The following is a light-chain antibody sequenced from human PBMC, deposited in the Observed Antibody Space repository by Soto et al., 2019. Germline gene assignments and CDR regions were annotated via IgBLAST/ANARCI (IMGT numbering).Light chain of an antibody. CDR1: LSVSSY. V-gene: IGKV3-11*01. J-gene: IGKJ5*01. CDR2: DAS. CDR3: QQRQYWPPIT. Sequence: IVLTQSPATLSLSPGKRATLSCRTSLSVSSYLAWYQQKPGQAPRLLIYDASNRATGIPATFTGSGSGTDFNLTISTLQPEDFAVYYCQQRQYWPPITFGQGTRLEIK.